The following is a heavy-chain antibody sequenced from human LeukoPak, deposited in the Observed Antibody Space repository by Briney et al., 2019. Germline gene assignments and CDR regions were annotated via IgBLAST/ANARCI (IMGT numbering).Heavy chain of an antibody. CDR2: IYYSGST. CDR1: GGSISSYY. CDR3: ARDDYNWFDP. V-gene: IGHV4-59*01. J-gene: IGHJ5*02. Sequence: PSETLSLTCTVSGGSISSYYWSWIRQPAGKGLEWIGYIYYSGSTNYNPSLKSRVTISIDTSKNQFSLKLTSVTAADTAVYYCARDDYNWFDPWGQGTLVTVSS.